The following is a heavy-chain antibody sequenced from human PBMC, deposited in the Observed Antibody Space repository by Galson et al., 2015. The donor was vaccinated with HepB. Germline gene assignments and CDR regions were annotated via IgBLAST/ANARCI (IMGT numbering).Heavy chain of an antibody. CDR3: ARDAERYSYGLGTDAFDI. D-gene: IGHD5-18*01. CDR1: GFTFSSYG. V-gene: IGHV3-30*03. CDR2: ISYDGSNK. J-gene: IGHJ3*02. Sequence: LRLSCAASGFTFSSYGMHWVRQAPGKGLEWVAVISYDGSNKYYADSVKGRFTISRDNSKNTLYLRMNSLRAEDTAVYYCARDAERYSYGLGTDAFDIWGQGTMVTVSS.